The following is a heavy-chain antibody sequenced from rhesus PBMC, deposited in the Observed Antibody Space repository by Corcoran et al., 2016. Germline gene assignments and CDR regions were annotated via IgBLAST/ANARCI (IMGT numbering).Heavy chain of an antibody. CDR1: GVSISSNY. Sequence: QVQLQESGPGLVKPSETLSLPCAVSGVSISSNYWSWIRPPPGQGLELIGRIYGGLGSNDYNPSLRSRVTISTGKSKNQCSLKLNSVTAADTAVYYCVREDTRYNIWTGPSWGQGVLVTVSS. CDR2: IYGGLGSN. D-gene: IGHD3-3*01. J-gene: IGHJ4*01. V-gene: IGHV4-160*01. CDR3: VREDTRYNIWTGPS.